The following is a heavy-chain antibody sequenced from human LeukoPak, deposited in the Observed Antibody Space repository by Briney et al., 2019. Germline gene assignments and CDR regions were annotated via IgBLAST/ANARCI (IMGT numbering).Heavy chain of an antibody. CDR1: GGTFSSYA. V-gene: IGHV1-69*13. J-gene: IGHJ3*02. CDR3: ARVGLSGRQWLLSSPRRYCSSTSCYGAFDI. Sequence: SVEVSCKASGGTFSSYAISWVRQAPGQGLEWMGGIIPIFGTANYAQKFQGRVTITADESTSTAYMELSSLRSEDTAVYYCARVGLSGRQWLLSSPRRYCSSTSCYGAFDIWGQGTMVTVSS. D-gene: IGHD2-2*01. CDR2: IIPIFGTA.